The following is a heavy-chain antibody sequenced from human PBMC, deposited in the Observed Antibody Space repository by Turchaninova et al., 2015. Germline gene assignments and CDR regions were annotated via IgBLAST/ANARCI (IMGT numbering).Heavy chain of an antibody. J-gene: IGHJ4*02. D-gene: IGHD2-2*01. CDR1: SCRGDT. CDR2: ISYDGNNQ. CDR3: ARRRDRWVVPAAPFDY. Sequence: SCRGDTSTWGHRARGKRQDVVTVISYDGNNQYKADAVEGRFNTSQDNSKNTLYLQMNSLRAEDTAVYDCARRRDRWVVPAAPFDYWGQGTLVTVSS. V-gene: IGHV3-30*16.